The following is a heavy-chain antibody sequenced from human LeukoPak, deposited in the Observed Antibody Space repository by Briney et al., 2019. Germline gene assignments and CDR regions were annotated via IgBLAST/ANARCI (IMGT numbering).Heavy chain of an antibody. CDR3: ARGNIQVSTPFYY. D-gene: IGHD5-18*01. J-gene: IGHJ4*02. V-gene: IGHV1-69*04. Sequence: SVTVSFTASGGTFTIYAISWVRQAPGQGLEWMGRIITILGIANYAQKFQGRVTITADKSTSTAYMELSSLSSEDTAVYYCARGNIQVSTPFYYWGQGTLVTVSS. CDR1: GGTFTIYA. CDR2: IITILGIA.